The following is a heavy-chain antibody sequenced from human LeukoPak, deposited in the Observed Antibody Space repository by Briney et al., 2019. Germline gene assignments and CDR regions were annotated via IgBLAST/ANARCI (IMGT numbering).Heavy chain of an antibody. D-gene: IGHD6-19*01. Sequence: PSETLSLTCTVSGGSISSSSYYWGCIRQPPGKGLEWIGSIYYSGSTYYNPSLKSRVTISVDTSKNQFSLKLSSVTAADTAVYYCARGWAVAGRFGRWGQGTLVTVSS. V-gene: IGHV4-39*07. CDR2: IYYSGST. CDR3: ARGWAVAGRFGR. J-gene: IGHJ5*02. CDR1: GGSISSSSYY.